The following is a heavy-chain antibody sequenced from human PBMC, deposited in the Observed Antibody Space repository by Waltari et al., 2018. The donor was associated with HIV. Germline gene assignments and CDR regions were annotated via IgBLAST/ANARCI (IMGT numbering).Heavy chain of an antibody. Sequence: EVQLVESGGGLVQPGRSLRLSCAASGFPFDAYAMHWVRQAPGKGLEWVSGVNWNSDSIGYADSVKGRFTISRDNAKNSLYLQMNSLRLEDTAFYYCAKDGRDGVYVEHWGQGTLVTVSS. D-gene: IGHD2-8*01. CDR2: VNWNSDSI. CDR3: AKDGRDGVYVEH. CDR1: GFPFDAYA. V-gene: IGHV3-9*01. J-gene: IGHJ1*01.